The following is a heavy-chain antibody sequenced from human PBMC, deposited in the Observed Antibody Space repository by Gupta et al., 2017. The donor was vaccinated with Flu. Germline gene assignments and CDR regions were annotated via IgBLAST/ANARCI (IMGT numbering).Heavy chain of an antibody. J-gene: IGHJ6*02. D-gene: IGHD5-18*01. CDR2: IWYDGSNK. CDR1: GFTFSSYG. Sequence: QVQLVESGGGVVQPGRSLRLSCAASGFTFSSYGMHWVRQAPGKGLEWVAVIWYDGSNKYYADSVKGRFTISRDNSKNTLYLQMNSLRAEDTAVYYCARGPDTAMVMRSTTYYYYYGMDVWGQGTTVTVSS. V-gene: IGHV3-33*01. CDR3: ARGPDTAMVMRSTTYYYYYGMDV.